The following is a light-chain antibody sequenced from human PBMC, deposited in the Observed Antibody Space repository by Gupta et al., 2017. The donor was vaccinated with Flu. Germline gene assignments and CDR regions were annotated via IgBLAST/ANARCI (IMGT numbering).Light chain of an antibody. CDR2: DAS. Sequence: ATLYLSPGERATRSCRASQSIGTYLDWYKQKPGQAPRLLIYDASKRVTGIPARFSGSGYGKDLTLTISRREQEDFAGYYCQQRSYWPLITFGGGTKVEIK. V-gene: IGKV3-11*01. J-gene: IGKJ4*01. CDR1: QSIGTY. CDR3: QQRSYWPLIT.